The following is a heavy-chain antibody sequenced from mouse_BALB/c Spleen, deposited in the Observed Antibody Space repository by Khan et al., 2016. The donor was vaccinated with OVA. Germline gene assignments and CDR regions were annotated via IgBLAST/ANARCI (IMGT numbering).Heavy chain of an antibody. CDR3: ARGNYYGYAMDY. V-gene: IGHV3-2*02. CDR1: GYSITSNYA. Sequence: EVQLQESGPGLVKPSQSLSLTCTVTGYSITSNYAWNWIRQFPGNKLEWMGYISYSGSTSYNPSLKSRISITRATSKNQFFLQLSSVTTEDTATYYCARGNYYGYAMDYWGQGTSVTGSS. D-gene: IGHD1-1*01. J-gene: IGHJ4*01. CDR2: ISYSGST.